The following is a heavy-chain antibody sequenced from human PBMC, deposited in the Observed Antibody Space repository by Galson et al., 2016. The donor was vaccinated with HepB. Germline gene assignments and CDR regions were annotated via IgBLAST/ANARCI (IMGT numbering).Heavy chain of an antibody. CDR2: ISWNSGSI. Sequence: SLRLSCAASGFTFDDYAMHWVRQAPGKGLEWVSGISWNSGSIGYADSVKGRFTISRDNAKNSLYLQMNSLRAEDTALYYCAKDMRSSGYYHGAFGIWGQGTMVTVSS. V-gene: IGHV3-9*01. D-gene: IGHD3-22*01. CDR1: GFTFDDYA. CDR3: AKDMRSSGYYHGAFGI. J-gene: IGHJ3*02.